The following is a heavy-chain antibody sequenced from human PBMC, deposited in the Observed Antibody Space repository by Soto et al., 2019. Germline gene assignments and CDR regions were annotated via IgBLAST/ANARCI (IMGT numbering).Heavy chain of an antibody. CDR1: GGTFNDYA. Sequence: SVKVSCKASGGTFNDYAINWVRQAPGQGLEWMGGIIPIYGTAKYARKFQGKVTIIADESTRTAYMEMSSLKSEDTAVYYCAGGGRVNWNSPFDYWGQGALVTVSS. J-gene: IGHJ4*02. CDR2: IIPIYGTA. V-gene: IGHV1-69*13. D-gene: IGHD1-1*01. CDR3: AGGGRVNWNSPFDY.